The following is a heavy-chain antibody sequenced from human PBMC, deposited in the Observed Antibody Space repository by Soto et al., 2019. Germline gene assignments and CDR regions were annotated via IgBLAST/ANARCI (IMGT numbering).Heavy chain of an antibody. Sequence: SVKVSCKASGGTFSSYAISWVRQAPGQGLEWMGGIIPIFGTANYAQKFQGRITITADKSTSTAYMELSSLRSEDTAVYYCARDLRDSSSWPDAFDIWGQGTMVTVSS. D-gene: IGHD6-13*01. J-gene: IGHJ3*02. CDR1: GGTFSSYA. V-gene: IGHV1-69*06. CDR2: IIPIFGTA. CDR3: ARDLRDSSSWPDAFDI.